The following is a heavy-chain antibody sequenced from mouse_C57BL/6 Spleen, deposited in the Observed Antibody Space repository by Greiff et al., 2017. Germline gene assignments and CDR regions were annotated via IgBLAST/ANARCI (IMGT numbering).Heavy chain of an antibody. D-gene: IGHD1-1*01. V-gene: IGHV5-16*01. CDR2: INYDGSST. J-gene: IGHJ2*01. CDR1: GFTFSDYY. Sequence: EVKLVESEGGLVQPGSSMKLSCTASGFTFSDYYMAWVRQVPEKGLEWVANINYDGSSTDYLASLKVRFIISRDNAKNILYLQMSSLKSEDTATYYCARGDYYGSSYLFDYWGQGTTLTVSS. CDR3: ARGDYYGSSYLFDY.